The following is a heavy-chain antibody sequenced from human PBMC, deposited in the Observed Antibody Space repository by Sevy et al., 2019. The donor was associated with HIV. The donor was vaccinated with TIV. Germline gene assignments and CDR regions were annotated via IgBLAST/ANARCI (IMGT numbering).Heavy chain of an antibody. D-gene: IGHD6-13*01. CDR2: ISGSGGST. J-gene: IGHJ2*01. CDR1: GFTFSSYA. CDR3: AKVHGKYSSSSYWYFDL. V-gene: IGHV3-23*01. Sequence: GGSLRLSCAASGFTFSSYAVSWVRQAPGKGLEWVSAISGSGGSTYYADSVKGRFTISRDNSKNTLYLQMNSLRAEDTAVYYCAKVHGKYSSSSYWYFDLWGRGTLVTVSS.